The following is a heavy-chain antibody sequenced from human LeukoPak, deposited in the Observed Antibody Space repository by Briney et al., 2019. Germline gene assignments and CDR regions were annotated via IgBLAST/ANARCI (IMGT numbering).Heavy chain of an antibody. J-gene: IGHJ4*02. CDR2: ISDSGGTA. Sequence: GGSLRLSCAASGFTFSIYAMSWVRQAPGRGLEWVSAISDSGGTAYYADSVKGRFTISRDNSKNTLYLQMNSLRAEDTAVYYCAKKGYYDGSGYYMYYFDHWGQGTLVTVSS. D-gene: IGHD3-22*01. CDR1: GFTFSIYA. CDR3: AKKGYYDGSGYYMYYFDH. V-gene: IGHV3-23*01.